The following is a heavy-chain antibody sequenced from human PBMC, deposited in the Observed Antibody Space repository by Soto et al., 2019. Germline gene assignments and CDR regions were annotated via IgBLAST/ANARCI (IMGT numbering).Heavy chain of an antibody. J-gene: IGHJ4*02. CDR1: GLNFDDYG. D-gene: IGHD3-16*01. CDR3: ASGGRRADTNMGSYYFDH. CDR2: INWKGDTT. Sequence: EVQLVESGGGTVRPGESLRLSCVASGLNFDDYGMSWVRQVPGKGLEWVSGINWKGDTTAYVDSVKGRFTISRDSSTNSVFLQMNRLRAEDTAFYYCASGGRRADTNMGSYYFDHWGQGTLVSVSS. V-gene: IGHV3-20*04.